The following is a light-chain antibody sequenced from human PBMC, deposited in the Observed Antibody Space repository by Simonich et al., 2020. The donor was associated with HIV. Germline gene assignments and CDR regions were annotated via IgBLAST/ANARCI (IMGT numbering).Light chain of an antibody. CDR1: SSDVGFYNL. V-gene: IGLV2-23*01. CDR3: CSYAGSSTYVV. CDR2: EGS. Sequence: QSALTQPASVSGSPGQSITLSCTGTSSDVGFYNLVSWYPQHPGNAPKLMIYEGSKRPSGFSYRVSGSKSGNTASLTISGLQAEDEADYYCCSYAGSSTYVVFGGGTKLTVL. J-gene: IGLJ2*01.